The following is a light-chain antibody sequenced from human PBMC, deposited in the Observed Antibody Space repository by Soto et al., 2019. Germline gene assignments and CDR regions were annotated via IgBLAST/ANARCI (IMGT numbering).Light chain of an antibody. Sequence: DIQMIQSPATLSASVGDGITITCRASENIFKYVAWYQQTSGSAPNLLIYAASDLESGVPSRFSGSGSGTEFSLTIDNLQPNDSATYYCQHYNTRSIAFGGGTKVDVK. CDR3: QHYNTRSIA. V-gene: IGKV1-5*01. J-gene: IGKJ4*01. CDR2: AAS. CDR1: ENIFKY.